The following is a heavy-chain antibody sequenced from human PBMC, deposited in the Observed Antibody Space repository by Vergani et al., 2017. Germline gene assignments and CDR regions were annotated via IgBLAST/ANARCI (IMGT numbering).Heavy chain of an antibody. CDR3: ASSTLGYCSSTSCSRGFFDL. D-gene: IGHD2-2*01. Sequence: EVQLLESGGGLVQPGGSLRLSCAASGFTFSSYAMSWVRQAPGKGLEWVSAISGSGGSTYYADSVKGRFTISRDNSKNTLYLQMNSLRAEDTAVYYCASSTLGYCSSTSCSRGFFDLWGRGSLVTVST. V-gene: IGHV3-23*01. CDR1: GFTFSSYA. J-gene: IGHJ2*01. CDR2: ISGSGGST.